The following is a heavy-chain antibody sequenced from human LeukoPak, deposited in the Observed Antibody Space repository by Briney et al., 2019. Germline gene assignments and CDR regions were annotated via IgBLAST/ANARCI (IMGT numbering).Heavy chain of an antibody. D-gene: IGHD3-3*01. Sequence: GGSLRLSCAASAFIFSHYGMHWVRQVPGKGLEWVAFIRYDGSNKYYADSVKGRFTISRDNSKNTLYLQMNSLRAEDTAVYYCAKDADFWSGRYYFDYWGQGTLVTVSS. CDR3: AKDADFWSGRYYFDY. V-gene: IGHV3-30*02. CDR1: AFIFSHYG. CDR2: IRYDGSNK. J-gene: IGHJ4*02.